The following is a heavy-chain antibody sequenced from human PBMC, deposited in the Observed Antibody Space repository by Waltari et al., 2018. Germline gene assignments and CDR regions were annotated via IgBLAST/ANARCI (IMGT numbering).Heavy chain of an antibody. CDR2: IYHSGSA. Sequence: QVQLQESGPGLVKPSETLSLTCGVSGYSITTGYYWGCIRQPPGKGLEWIGSIYHSGSAYYNPSFKSRVSMSVDTSKNHFSLKVTSVTAADTAIYFCARVSGVYYFDYWGQGNLVTVS. V-gene: IGHV4-38-2*01. D-gene: IGHD2-8*01. J-gene: IGHJ4*02. CDR1: GYSITTGYY. CDR3: ARVSGVYYFDY.